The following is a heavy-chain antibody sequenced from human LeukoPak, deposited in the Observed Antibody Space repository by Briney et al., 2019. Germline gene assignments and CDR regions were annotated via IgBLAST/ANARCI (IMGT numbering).Heavy chain of an antibody. Sequence: GGSLRLSCAASGFNFSAYTMNWVRKAPGKGLEWVAVISYDGSNKYYADSVKGRFTISRDNSKNTLYLQMNSLRAEDTAVYYCARVGARLGAFDIWGQGTMVTVSS. D-gene: IGHD6-25*01. J-gene: IGHJ3*02. V-gene: IGHV3-30*12. CDR2: ISYDGSNK. CDR3: ARVGARLGAFDI. CDR1: GFNFSAYT.